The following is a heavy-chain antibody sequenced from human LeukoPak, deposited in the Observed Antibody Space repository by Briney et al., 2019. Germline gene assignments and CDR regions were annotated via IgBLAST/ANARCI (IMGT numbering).Heavy chain of an antibody. D-gene: IGHD3-16*02. V-gene: IGHV3-64*01. J-gene: IGHJ4*02. CDR1: GFTFSSYA. Sequence: PGGSLRLSCAASGFTFSSYAFHWVRQAPGKGLEYVSAISSNGGSTYYANSVKGRFTISRDNSKNTLYLQMGSLRAEDMAVYYCARGSSTFGGVIVPQTFDYWGQGTLVTVSS. CDR2: ISSNGGST. CDR3: ARGSSTFGGVIVPQTFDY.